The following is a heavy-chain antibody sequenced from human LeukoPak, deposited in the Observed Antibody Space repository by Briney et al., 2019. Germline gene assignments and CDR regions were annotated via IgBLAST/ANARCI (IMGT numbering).Heavy chain of an antibody. CDR1: GYTFTSYG. CDR3: GRQGVAAGAYSFDY. CDR2: MNPNSGNT. Sequence: ASVKVSCKASGYTFTSYGISWVRQAPGQGLEWMGWMNPNSGNTGYAQKFQGRVTMTRNTSISTAYMELSSLRSEDTAVYYCGRQGVAAGAYSFDYWGQGTLVTVSS. D-gene: IGHD6-13*01. V-gene: IGHV1-8*02. J-gene: IGHJ4*02.